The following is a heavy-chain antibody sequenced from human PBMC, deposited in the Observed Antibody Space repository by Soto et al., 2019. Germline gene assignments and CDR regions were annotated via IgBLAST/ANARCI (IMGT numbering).Heavy chain of an antibody. CDR2: MNPNSGNT. V-gene: IGHV1-8*01. J-gene: IGHJ3*02. CDR1: GYTFTSYD. CDR3: ARSLINSYGPLGDAFDI. Sequence: PGASVKVSCKASGYTFTSYDINWVRQATGQGLEWMGWMNPNSGNTGYAQKFQGRVTMTRNTSISTAYMELSSLRSEDTAVYYCARSLINSYGPLGDAFDIWGQGTMVTVSS. D-gene: IGHD5-18*01.